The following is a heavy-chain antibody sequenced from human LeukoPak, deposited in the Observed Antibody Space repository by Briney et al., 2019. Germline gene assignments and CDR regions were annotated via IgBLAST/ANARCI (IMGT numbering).Heavy chain of an antibody. J-gene: IGHJ6*02. V-gene: IGHV3-11*03. CDR3: ARWNSGMTTVTTIPRYYYYGMDV. Sequence: KTGGSLRLSCAASGFTFSDYYMSWIRQAPGEGLEWVSYISSSSSYTNYADSVKGRFTISRDNAKNSLYLQMNSLRAEDTAVYYCARWNSGMTTVTTIPRYYYYGMDVWGQGTTVTVSS. D-gene: IGHD4-17*01. CDR1: GFTFSDYY. CDR2: ISSSSSYT.